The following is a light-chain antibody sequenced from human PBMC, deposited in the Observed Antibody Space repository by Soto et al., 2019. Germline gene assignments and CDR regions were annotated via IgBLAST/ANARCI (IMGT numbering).Light chain of an antibody. J-gene: IGLJ1*01. Sequence: QSVLTQPPSASGSPGQSVTISCTGTSSDVGGYNYVSWYQQHPGKAPKLMIYEVSKRPSGVPDRFSGSKSGNTASLTASGLQAEDEADYYCSSYAGSNIHYVFGTGTKVTVL. CDR2: EVS. V-gene: IGLV2-8*01. CDR3: SSYAGSNIHYV. CDR1: SSDVGGYNY.